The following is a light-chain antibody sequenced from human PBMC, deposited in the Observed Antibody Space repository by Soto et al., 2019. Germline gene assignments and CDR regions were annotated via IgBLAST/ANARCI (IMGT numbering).Light chain of an antibody. Sequence: EIVLTQSPATLSLWPGERATLSCRASQSVSSYLAWYQQKPGQAPRLLIYDASNRATGIPARFSGSGSGTDFTLTISSLEPEDFAVYYCQQRSNWPPITFGQGTRLEIK. V-gene: IGKV3-11*01. J-gene: IGKJ5*01. CDR1: QSVSSY. CDR3: QQRSNWPPIT. CDR2: DAS.